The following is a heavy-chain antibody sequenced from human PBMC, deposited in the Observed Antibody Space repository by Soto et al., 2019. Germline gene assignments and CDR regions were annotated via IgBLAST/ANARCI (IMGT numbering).Heavy chain of an antibody. CDR2: IWYDGSNK. CDR3: AREPMVTAVGYYYGMDV. D-gene: IGHD2-21*02. CDR1: GFTFSSYG. J-gene: IGHJ6*02. Sequence: QPGGSLRLSCAASGFTFSSYGMHWVRQAPGKGLEWVAVIWYDGSNKYYADSVKGRFTISRDNSKNTLYLQMNSLRAEDTAVYYCAREPMVTAVGYYYGMDVWGQGTTVTVSS. V-gene: IGHV3-33*01.